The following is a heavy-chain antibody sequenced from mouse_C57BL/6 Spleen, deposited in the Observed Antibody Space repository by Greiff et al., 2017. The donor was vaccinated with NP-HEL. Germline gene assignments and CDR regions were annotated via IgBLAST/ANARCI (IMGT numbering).Heavy chain of an antibody. Sequence: VQLQQPGAELVKPGASVKLSCKASGYTFTSYWMHWVKQRPGQGLEWIGMIHPNSGSTNYNEKFKSKATLTVDKSSSTAYMQLSSLTTEDSAVYYCAREGYYGTFDYWGQGTTLTVSS. CDR2: IHPNSGST. CDR3: AREGYYGTFDY. J-gene: IGHJ2*01. CDR1: GYTFTSYW. V-gene: IGHV1-64*01. D-gene: IGHD1-1*01.